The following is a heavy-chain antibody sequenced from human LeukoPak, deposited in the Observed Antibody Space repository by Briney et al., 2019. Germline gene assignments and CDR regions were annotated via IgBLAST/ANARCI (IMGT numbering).Heavy chain of an antibody. CDR1: GYTFTSYG. V-gene: IGHV1-18*01. Sequence: ASVKVSCKASGYTFTSYGISWVRQAPGQGLEWMGWISAYNGNTNYAQKLHGRVTMTTDTSTSTAYLELRSLGSDDTAVYYCGGVSTNYYGSGGYYRYYFDYWGQGTLVTVSS. D-gene: IGHD3-10*01. J-gene: IGHJ4*02. CDR3: GGVSTNYYGSGGYYRYYFDY. CDR2: ISAYNGNT.